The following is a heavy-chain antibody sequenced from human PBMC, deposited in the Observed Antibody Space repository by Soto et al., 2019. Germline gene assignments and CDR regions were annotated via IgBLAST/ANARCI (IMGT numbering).Heavy chain of an antibody. CDR1: GYTFDSYG. J-gene: IGHJ6*02. Sequence: QVQLVQSGAEVKKPGASVKVSCKASGYTFDSYGISWVRQAPGQGLEWMGWISAYKGNTNYAQKLQGRVTMTTDTSTSTVYMELRSPRSDDTAVYYCASSASIYCSGGSCSYYDMDVWGQGTTVIVSS. D-gene: IGHD2-15*01. CDR2: ISAYKGNT. V-gene: IGHV1-18*01. CDR3: ASSASIYCSGGSCSYYDMDV.